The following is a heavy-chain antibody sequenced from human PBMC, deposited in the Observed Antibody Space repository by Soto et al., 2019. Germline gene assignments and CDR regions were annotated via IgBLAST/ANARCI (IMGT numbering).Heavy chain of an antibody. CDR1: GYTFISYT. J-gene: IGHJ4*02. CDR3: AREYSSGQPFDY. D-gene: IGHD6-19*01. Sequence: GASVKVSCKASGYTFISYTIGWVRQAPGQGLEWMGWISPYNGNTNYAQKLQGRVTMTTDTSTSTAYMELRSLRSDDTAVYYCAREYSSGQPFDYWGQGTLVTVSS. CDR2: ISPYNGNT. V-gene: IGHV1-18*01.